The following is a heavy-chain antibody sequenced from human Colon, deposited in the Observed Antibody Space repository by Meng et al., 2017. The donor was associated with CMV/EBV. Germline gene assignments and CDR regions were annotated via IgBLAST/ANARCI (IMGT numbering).Heavy chain of an antibody. Sequence: GGSLRLSCAASGFTFNNAWMNWVRQASGKGLEWVGRIRSKAHNYATTYVESVEGRFTISRDDSKNMLYLEMNSLTTDDTAVYYCSRPTAVAGSATDYWGQGTLVTVSS. CDR3: SRPTAVAGSATDY. J-gene: IGHJ4*02. CDR1: GFTFNNAW. CDR2: IRSKAHNYAT. D-gene: IGHD6-19*01. V-gene: IGHV3-73*01.